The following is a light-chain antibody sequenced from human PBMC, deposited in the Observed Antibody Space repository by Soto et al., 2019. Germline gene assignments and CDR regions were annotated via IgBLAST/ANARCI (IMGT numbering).Light chain of an antibody. CDR3: QQYNNWTPYT. Sequence: EIVMTQSPATLSVSPGERATLSCRASQSVSSNLAWYQQKPGQAPRLLIYGASTRATGIPARFSGSGSGTEFTLTISSLQSEDFAVYYCQQYNNWTPYTFGQGTNVDI. J-gene: IGKJ2*01. V-gene: IGKV3-15*01. CDR2: GAS. CDR1: QSVSSN.